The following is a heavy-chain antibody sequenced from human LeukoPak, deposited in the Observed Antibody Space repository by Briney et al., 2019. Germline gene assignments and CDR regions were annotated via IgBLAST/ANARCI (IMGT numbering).Heavy chain of an antibody. CDR1: GGSFSGYY. V-gene: IGHV4-34*01. Sequence: PSETLSLTCAVYGGSFSGYYWSWIRQPPGEGLEWIGEVNHSGSTNYNPSLKSRVTISVDTSKNQFSLKLSSVTAADTAVYYCARDPPHCSSTSCYYTSYYYGMDVWGQGTTVTVSS. J-gene: IGHJ6*02. CDR3: ARDPPHCSSTSCYYTSYYYGMDV. D-gene: IGHD2-2*01. CDR2: VNHSGST.